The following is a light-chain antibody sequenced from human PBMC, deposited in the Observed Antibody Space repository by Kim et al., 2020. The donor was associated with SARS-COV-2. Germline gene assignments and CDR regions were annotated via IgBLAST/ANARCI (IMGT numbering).Light chain of an antibody. CDR1: QTIDRN. J-gene: IGKJ2*01. V-gene: IGKV3-15*01. CDR2: DAS. Sequence: EIVMTQSPATLSVSPGERATLSCRASQTIDRNLAWYRQKPGQAPRLLIYDASTRATDIPARFSGSGSGTDFTLTISSLQSEDFVVYYCHRYNNWPYTFGQGPRLEI. CDR3: HRYNNWPYT.